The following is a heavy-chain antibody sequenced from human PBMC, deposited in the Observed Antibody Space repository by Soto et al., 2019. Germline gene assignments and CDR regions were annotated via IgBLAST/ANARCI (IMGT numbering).Heavy chain of an antibody. CDR1: GFTLSNYW. D-gene: IGHD2-2*01. CDR2: ISSDGSST. Sequence: PGGSLRLSCAASGFTLSNYWMHWARQAPGKGLVWVSRISSDGSSTNYADSVKGRFTISRDNAKNTLHLQMNSLRAEDTAVYYCARVPYCSSSSCYSYFDSWGQGTLVTVSS. V-gene: IGHV3-74*01. J-gene: IGHJ4*02. CDR3: ARVPYCSSSSCYSYFDS.